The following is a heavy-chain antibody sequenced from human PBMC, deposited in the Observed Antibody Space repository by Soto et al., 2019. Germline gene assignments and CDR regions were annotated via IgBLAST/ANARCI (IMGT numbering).Heavy chain of an antibody. CDR2: LNWNSEVM. J-gene: IGHJ4*02. Sequence: EVLLVESGGGLVQPGRSLRLSCVISGFSFDEYAVNWVRQAPGKGLEWVSGLNWNSEVMGYADSVRGRFGTSKDHAENAIILQMNSLRPDDTATYFCAKLFSTRSMSSAVFDWGQGTLVTVSS. V-gene: IGHV3-9*01. CDR1: GFSFDEYA. D-gene: IGHD3-10*02. CDR3: AKLFSTRSMSSAVFD.